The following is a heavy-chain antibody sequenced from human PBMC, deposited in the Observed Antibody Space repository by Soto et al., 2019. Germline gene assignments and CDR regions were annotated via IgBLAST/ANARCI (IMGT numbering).Heavy chain of an antibody. CDR3: ARAKYCTNGVCYSNYGMDV. CDR2: INPFDGSR. Sequence: SVKVSCKASGYIFTSYYTHWVRQAPGQGLEWMGWINPFDGSRMFARSFQGRVTMTRDTSASTAYMELSSLRSEDTAVYYCARAKYCTNGVCYSNYGMDVWGQGTMVTVSS. D-gene: IGHD2-8*01. V-gene: IGHV1-46*01. CDR1: GYIFTSYY. J-gene: IGHJ6*02.